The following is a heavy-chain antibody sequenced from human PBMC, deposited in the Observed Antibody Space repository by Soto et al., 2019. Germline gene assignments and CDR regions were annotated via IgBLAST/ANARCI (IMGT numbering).Heavy chain of an antibody. CDR2: ISGSGGNT. V-gene: IGHV3-23*01. Sequence: GGSLRLSCAASGFTFSSYAMSWVRQAPGKGLEWVSAISGSGGNTYYADSVKGRFTISRDNSKNTLYLQMNSLRAEDTAVYYCAKSLPYCSGGSCYSRGYFDYWGQGTLVTVSS. CDR3: AKSLPYCSGGSCYSRGYFDY. J-gene: IGHJ4*02. CDR1: GFTFSSYA. D-gene: IGHD2-15*01.